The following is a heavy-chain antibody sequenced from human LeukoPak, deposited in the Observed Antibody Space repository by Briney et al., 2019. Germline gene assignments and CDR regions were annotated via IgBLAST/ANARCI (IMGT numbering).Heavy chain of an antibody. CDR2: ISAYYGNT. V-gene: IGHV1-18*01. D-gene: IGHD3-10*01. CDR1: VYTYTSYS. J-gene: IGHJ5*02. CDR3: ARDYGGWNYCCSGCQPNWFHP. Sequence: ASVTVSLKCTVYTYTSYSNHWVGQAPGQGLEWMGWISAYYGNTNYAQKLQGRVTMTTDTSTSTAYKELRSLRSDDAAVYYCARDYGGWNYCCSGCQPNWFHPGGQGTLGSLPS.